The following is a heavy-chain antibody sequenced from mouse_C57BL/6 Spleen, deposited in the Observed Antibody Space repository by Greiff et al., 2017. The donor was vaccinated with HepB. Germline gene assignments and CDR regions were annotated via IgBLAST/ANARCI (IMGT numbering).Heavy chain of an antibody. J-gene: IGHJ1*03. CDR3: ARDDYSNYRMYWYFDV. CDR2: INYDGSST. Sequence: EVNLVESEGGLVQPGSSMKLSCTASGFTFSDYYMAWVRQVPEKGLEWVANINYDGSSTYYLDSLKSRFIISRDTAKNILYLQMSSLKSEDTATYYCARDDYSNYRMYWYFDVWGTGTTVTVSS. V-gene: IGHV5-16*01. D-gene: IGHD2-12*01. CDR1: GFTFSDYY.